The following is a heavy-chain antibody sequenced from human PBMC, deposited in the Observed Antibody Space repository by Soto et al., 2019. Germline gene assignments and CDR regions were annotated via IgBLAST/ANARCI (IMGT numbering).Heavy chain of an antibody. CDR1: GGYFTSNNW. J-gene: IGHJ4*02. CDR3: ATRDPGTSVDY. Sequence: QVQLQESGPGLVKPSGTLSLTCAVSGGYFTSNNWCTWVRQPPGQGLEWIGEIYRTESTNYNPSLKSRVTISLDKSENQCSIKVTSLTAADTAVYYCATRDPGTSVDYWGQGTLVTVSS. D-gene: IGHD1-7*01. V-gene: IGHV4-4*02. CDR2: IYRTEST.